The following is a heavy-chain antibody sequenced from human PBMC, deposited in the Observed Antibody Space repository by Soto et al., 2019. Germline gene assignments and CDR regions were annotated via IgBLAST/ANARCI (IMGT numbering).Heavy chain of an antibody. CDR2: ISYDGSNK. V-gene: IGHV3-30*18. CDR3: AKEGQGMSSSWLPFDY. CDR1: GFTFSSYG. D-gene: IGHD6-13*01. Sequence: QVQLVESGGGAVQPGRSLRLSCAASGFTFSSYGMHWVRQAPGKGLEWVAVISYDGSNKYYADSVKGRFTISRDNSKNXLYLQMNSLRAEDTAVYYCAKEGQGMSSSWLPFDYWGQGTLVTVSS. J-gene: IGHJ4*02.